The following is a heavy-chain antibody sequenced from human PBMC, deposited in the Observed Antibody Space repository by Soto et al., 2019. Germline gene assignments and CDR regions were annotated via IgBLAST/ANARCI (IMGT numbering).Heavy chain of an antibody. CDR1: GGSISSGGYS. V-gene: IGHV4-30-2*01. Sequence: PSETLSLTCAVSGGSISSGGYSWSWIRQPPGKGLEWIGYIDQSGSTYYNPSLKSRVTILVGRSKNQFSMKLSSVTAADTALYYCARRRYIYGADAFDIWGQGTMVTVSS. J-gene: IGHJ3*02. D-gene: IGHD5-18*01. CDR2: IDQSGST. CDR3: ARRRYIYGADAFDI.